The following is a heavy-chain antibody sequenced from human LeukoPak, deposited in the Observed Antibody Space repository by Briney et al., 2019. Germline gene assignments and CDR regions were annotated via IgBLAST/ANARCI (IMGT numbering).Heavy chain of an antibody. CDR2: VNSDGRST. J-gene: IGHJ3*02. V-gene: IGHV3-74*01. CDR3: ARGYDFWRKDI. D-gene: IGHD3-3*01. Sequence: GGFLRLSCAASGFTFSSYWTHWVRQAPGKGLVWVSHVNSDGRSTNYADSVKGRFTISRDNAKNTLYLQMNSLTAEDTAVYYCARGYDFWRKDIWGQGTMVTVSS. CDR1: GFTFSSYW.